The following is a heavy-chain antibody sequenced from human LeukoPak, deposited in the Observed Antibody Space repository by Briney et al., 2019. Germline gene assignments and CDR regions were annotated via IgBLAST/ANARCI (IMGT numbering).Heavy chain of an antibody. CDR2: IYYSGST. D-gene: IGHD1-26*01. CDR3: ARHDSGSYYREDDALDI. V-gene: IGHV4-59*08. J-gene: IGHJ3*02. Sequence: SETLSLTCTVSGGSISSYYWSSIRQPPGKGLEWIGYIYYSGSTNYNPSLKSRVTISVDTSKDQFSLKLSSVTAADTAVYYCARHDSGSYYREDDALDIWGQGTMVTVSS. CDR1: GGSISSYY.